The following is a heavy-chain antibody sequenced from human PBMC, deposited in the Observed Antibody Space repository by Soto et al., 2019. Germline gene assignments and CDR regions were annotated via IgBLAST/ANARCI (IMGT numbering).Heavy chain of an antibody. CDR3: ARDGYYDILTGYYLHNWFDP. CDR2: IIPILGIA. Sequence: QVPLVQSGAEVKKPGSSVKVSCKASGGTFSSYTISWVRQAPGQGLEWMGRIIPILGIANYAQKFQGRVTITADKSTSTAYMELSSLRSEDTAVYYCARDGYYDILTGYYLHNWFDPWGQGTLVTVSS. D-gene: IGHD3-9*01. V-gene: IGHV1-69*08. CDR1: GGTFSSYT. J-gene: IGHJ5*02.